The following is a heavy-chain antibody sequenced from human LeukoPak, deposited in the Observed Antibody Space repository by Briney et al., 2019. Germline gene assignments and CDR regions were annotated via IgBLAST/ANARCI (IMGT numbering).Heavy chain of an antibody. CDR2: INHSGST. D-gene: IGHD6-13*01. V-gene: IGHV4-34*01. Sequence: SETLSLTCAVYGGSFSGYYWSWIRQPPGKGLEWIGEINHSGSTNYNPSLKSRVTISVDTSKNQFSLKLSSVTVADTAVYYCAREPPIAAAGAFDYWGQGTLVTVSS. CDR1: GGSFSGYY. CDR3: AREPPIAAAGAFDY. J-gene: IGHJ4*02.